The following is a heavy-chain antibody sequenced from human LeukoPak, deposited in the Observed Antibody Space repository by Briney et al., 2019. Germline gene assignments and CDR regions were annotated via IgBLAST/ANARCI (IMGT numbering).Heavy chain of an antibody. Sequence: SETLSLTCTVSGGSISSYYWSWIRPPPGKGLEWVGYIYYSGSTNYNPSLKRRVTISVDTSKNQFSLKLSSVTAADTAVYYCARSPIAAAGPNDAFDIWGQGTMVTVSS. CDR2: IYYSGST. V-gene: IGHV4-59*01. CDR3: ARSPIAAAGPNDAFDI. CDR1: GGSISSYY. J-gene: IGHJ3*02. D-gene: IGHD6-13*01.